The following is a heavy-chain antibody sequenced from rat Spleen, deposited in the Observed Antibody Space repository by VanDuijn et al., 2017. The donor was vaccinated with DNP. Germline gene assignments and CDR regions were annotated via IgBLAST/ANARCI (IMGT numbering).Heavy chain of an antibody. Sequence: EVQLVESGGGLVQPGRSLKLSCAASGFTFSDYYMAWVRQAPKKGLEWVASISYEGSSTYYGDSVKGRFIVSRDNAKSTLDLQMDSLRSEDTATYYCVRRGGKGLFSKWGQGTLVTVSS. J-gene: IGHJ3*01. D-gene: IGHD3-1*01. CDR2: ISYEGSST. V-gene: IGHV5-22*01. CDR1: GFTFSDYY. CDR3: VRRGGKGLFSK.